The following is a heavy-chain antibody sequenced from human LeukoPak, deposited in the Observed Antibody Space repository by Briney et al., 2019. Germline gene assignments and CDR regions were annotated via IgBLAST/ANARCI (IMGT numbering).Heavy chain of an antibody. CDR2: INHSGST. CDR1: GGSFSGYY. J-gene: IGHJ6*02. D-gene: IGHD6-6*01. V-gene: IGHV4-34*01. Sequence: PSETLSLTCAVYGGSFSGYYWSWIRQPPGKGLEWIGEINHSGSTNYNPSLKSRVTISVDTSKNQFSLKLSSVTAADTAVYYCARGLYSSYGGVDVWGQGTTVTVSS. CDR3: ARGLYSSYGGVDV.